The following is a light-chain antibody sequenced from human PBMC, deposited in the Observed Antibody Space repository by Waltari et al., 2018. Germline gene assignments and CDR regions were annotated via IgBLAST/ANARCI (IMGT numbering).Light chain of an antibody. V-gene: IGLV1-44*01. Sequence: QSVLTQPPSASGTPGQRVTIACSGRSSNIGSNTVNWYQQLPGTAPKLLIHSNNQRPLGVPDRFSGSKSGTSASLAISGLQSEDEADYYCAAWDDSLNGPVFGGGTKLTVL. CDR2: SNN. CDR3: AAWDDSLNGPV. CDR1: SSNIGSNT. J-gene: IGLJ3*02.